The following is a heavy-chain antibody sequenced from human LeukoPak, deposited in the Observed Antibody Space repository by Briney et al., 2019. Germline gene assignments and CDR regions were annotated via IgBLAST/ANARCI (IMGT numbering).Heavy chain of an antibody. CDR1: GYTITNNY. Sequence: ASVKVSCKASGYTITNNYMHWVRQAPGQGLEWMGVINPSGTGTSYAQKFQGRITMSRNTSTSTVYMELSSLRSEDTAFYYCATDHSMANTAWWFDPWGQGTLVTVSS. CDR2: INPSGTGT. D-gene: IGHD5-24*01. J-gene: IGHJ5*02. CDR3: ATDHSMANTAWWFDP. V-gene: IGHV1-46*01.